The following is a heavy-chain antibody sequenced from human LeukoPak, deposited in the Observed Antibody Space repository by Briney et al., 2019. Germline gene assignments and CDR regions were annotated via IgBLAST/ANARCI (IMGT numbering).Heavy chain of an antibody. J-gene: IGHJ4*02. CDR2: IKQDGSEK. Sequence: GGSLRLSCAASGFNFNNFAMSWVRQAPGKGLEWVANIKQDGSEKYYVDSVKGRFTISRDNAKNSLYLQMNSLRAEDTAVYYCARDRHDYGDYFDYWGQGTLVTVSS. D-gene: IGHD4-17*01. CDR3: ARDRHDYGDYFDY. V-gene: IGHV3-7*01. CDR1: GFNFNNFA.